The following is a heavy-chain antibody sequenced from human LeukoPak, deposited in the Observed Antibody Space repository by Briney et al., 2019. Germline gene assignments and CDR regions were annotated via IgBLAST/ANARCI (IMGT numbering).Heavy chain of an antibody. D-gene: IGHD3-16*01. CDR1: GFTFSSYW. CDR2: ISHDETNK. CDR3: AQRGGLDY. Sequence: PGGTLRLSCAASGFTFSSYWMSWVRQAPGKGLEWVAVISHDETNKYYADSVKGRFTISRDNSKNTLSLQMNSLRAEDTAVYYCAQRGGLDYWGQGTLVTVSS. V-gene: IGHV3-30*03. J-gene: IGHJ4*02.